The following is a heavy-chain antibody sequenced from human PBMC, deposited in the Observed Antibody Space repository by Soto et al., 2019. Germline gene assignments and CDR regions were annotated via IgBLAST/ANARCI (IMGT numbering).Heavy chain of an antibody. V-gene: IGHV3-48*03. D-gene: IGHD3-22*01. CDR2: ISSSGSTI. CDR1: GFTFSSYE. J-gene: IGHJ4*02. CDR3: ASGYYDSSGYAPFDY. Sequence: EVQLVESGGGLVQPGGPLGPSCAASGFTFSSYEMNWFRQAPGKGREWVSYISSSGSTIYYADSVKGRFTISRDNAKNSLYLQMNSLRAEDTAVYYCASGYYDSSGYAPFDYWGQGTLVTVSS.